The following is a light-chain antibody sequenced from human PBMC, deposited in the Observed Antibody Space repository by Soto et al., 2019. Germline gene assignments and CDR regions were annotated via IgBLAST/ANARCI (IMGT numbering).Light chain of an antibody. J-gene: IGLJ2*01. V-gene: IGLV2-8*01. CDR2: EVT. CDR3: SSYAGSTDVV. CDR1: SRDVGGYNY. Sequence: QSALTQPPSASVSPGQSVTISCTGTSRDVGGYNYVSWYQQHPGQAPKLMLYEVTKRPSGVPDRFSGSKSGNTASLTVSGLQAEDEADYYCSSYAGSTDVVFGGGTQLTVL.